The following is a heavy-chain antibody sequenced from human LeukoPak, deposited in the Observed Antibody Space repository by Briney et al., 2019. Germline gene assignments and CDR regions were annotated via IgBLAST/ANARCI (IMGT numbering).Heavy chain of an antibody. V-gene: IGHV3-43D*03. Sequence: PGGSRRLSCAASVFTVDDYAMHWDRQGPGNGVEWFSHICWDRGSTYYAHSVKGRFTISRDNSKTSLYLKMNSLRAEDTALYYCAKGPYCSSTSCYTPYFDYWGQGPLVTVSS. CDR3: AKGPYCSSTSCYTPYFDY. CDR2: ICWDRGST. D-gene: IGHD2-2*02. J-gene: IGHJ4*02. CDR1: VFTVDDYA.